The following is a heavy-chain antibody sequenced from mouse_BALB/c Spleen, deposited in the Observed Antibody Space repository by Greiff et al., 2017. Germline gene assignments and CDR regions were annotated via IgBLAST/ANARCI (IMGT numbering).Heavy chain of an antibody. CDR1: GFTFTDYY. J-gene: IGHJ1*01. V-gene: IGHV7-3*02. D-gene: IGHD1-2*01. CDR3: ARRDITTAAHWYFDV. Sequence: EVMLVESGGGLVQPGGSLRLSCATSGFTFTDYYMSWVRQPPGKALEWLGFIRNKANGYTTEYSASVKGRFTISRDNSQSILYLQMNTLRAEDRATYYCARRDITTAAHWYFDVWGAGTTVTVSS. CDR2: IRNKANGYTT.